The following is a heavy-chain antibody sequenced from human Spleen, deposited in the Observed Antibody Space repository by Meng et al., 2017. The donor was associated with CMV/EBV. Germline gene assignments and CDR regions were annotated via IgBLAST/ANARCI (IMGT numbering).Heavy chain of an antibody. V-gene: IGHV3-7*03. D-gene: IGHD4-17*01. J-gene: IGHJ4*02. CDR1: GFIFNNYW. CDR3: AKWDYGFDY. CDR2: IKQDGSQR. Sequence: GESLKISCAASGFIFNNYWMSWVRQAPGRGLEWVANIKQDGSQRYYVDSLKGRFTISRDNAKNSLYLQMNSLRAEDTAVYYRAKWDYGFDYWGQGTLVTVSS.